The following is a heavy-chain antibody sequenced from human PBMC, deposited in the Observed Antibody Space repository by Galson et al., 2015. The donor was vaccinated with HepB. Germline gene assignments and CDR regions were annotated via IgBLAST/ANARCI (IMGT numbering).Heavy chain of an antibody. D-gene: IGHD4-17*01. CDR2: INTNTGNP. J-gene: IGHJ5*02. V-gene: IGHV7-4-1*02. CDR3: ARDGDYGDYNWFDP. Sequence: SVKVSCKASGYTFTSYAMNWVRQAPGQGLEWMGWINTNTGNPTYAQGFTGRFVFSLDTSVSTAYLQISSLKAEDTAVYYCARDGDYGDYNWFDPWGQGTLVTVSS. CDR1: GYTFTSYA.